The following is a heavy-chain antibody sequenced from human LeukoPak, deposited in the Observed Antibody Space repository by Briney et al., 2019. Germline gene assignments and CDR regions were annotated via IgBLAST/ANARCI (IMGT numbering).Heavy chain of an antibody. CDR2: IGTSGNTI. D-gene: IGHD6-19*01. V-gene: IGHV3-48*01. J-gene: IGHJ4*02. CDR3: ARDQWLDY. Sequence: GGSLRLSCAASGFTFSGYIMNWVRQAPGKGLEWISFIGTSGNTIYYADSVKGRFTVSRDNAKNSLYLQMNSLRAEDAAVYYCARDQWLDYWGQGTLVTVSS. CDR1: GFTFSGYI.